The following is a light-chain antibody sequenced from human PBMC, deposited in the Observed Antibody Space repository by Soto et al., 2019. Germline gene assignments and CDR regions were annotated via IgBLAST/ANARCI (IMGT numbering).Light chain of an antibody. Sequence: QSVLTQPASVSGSPGQSITISCSGTSSDVGHYNYVTWYQRHPGKAPKLIIYDVSNRPSGVSNRFSGSKSGNTASLTISGLQAEDEADYYCSSYTSSTTYLFGTGTKVTVL. CDR3: SSYTSSTTYL. V-gene: IGLV2-14*01. CDR2: DVS. J-gene: IGLJ1*01. CDR1: SSDVGHYNY.